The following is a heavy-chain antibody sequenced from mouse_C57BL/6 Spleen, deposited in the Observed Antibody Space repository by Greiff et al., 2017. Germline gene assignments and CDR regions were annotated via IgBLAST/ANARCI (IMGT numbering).Heavy chain of an antibody. Sequence: EVMLVESGGGLVKPGGSLTLSCAASGFTFSDYGMHWVRQAPEKGLEWVAYISSGSSTIYYADTVKGRFTLSRDNAKNTPFLQMTSLRSADTAMYYCARRIFYYGRSYDWDFDVWGTGTLVTVPS. V-gene: IGHV5-17*01. CDR2: ISSGSSTI. D-gene: IGHD1-1*01. J-gene: IGHJ1*03. CDR1: GFTFSDYG. CDR3: ARRIFYYGRSYDWDFDV.